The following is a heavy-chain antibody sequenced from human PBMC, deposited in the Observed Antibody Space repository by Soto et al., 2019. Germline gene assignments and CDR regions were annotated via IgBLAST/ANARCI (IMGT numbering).Heavy chain of an antibody. CDR2: IDPSDSYT. CDR3: ARHRGGDTGYEC. D-gene: IGHD3-16*01. CDR1: GYSFTSYW. J-gene: IGHJ1*01. V-gene: IGHV5-10-1*01. Sequence: PGESLKISCKGSGYSFTSYWISWVRQMPGKGLEWMGRIDPSDSYTNYSPSFQGHVTISADKSISTAYLQWSSLNASDTAMYYCARHRGGDTGYECWGQGTMVTVSS.